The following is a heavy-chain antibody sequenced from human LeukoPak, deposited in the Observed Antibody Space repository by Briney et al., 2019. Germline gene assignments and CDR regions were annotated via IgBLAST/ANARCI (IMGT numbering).Heavy chain of an antibody. CDR1: GVSFSGYY. J-gene: IGHJ6*03. CDR2: INHSGST. D-gene: IGHD7-27*01. CDR3: ARLSPLTGAYYYMDV. V-gene: IGHV4-34*01. Sequence: PSETLSLTCAVYGVSFSGYYWSWIRQPPGKGLEWIGEINHSGSTYYNPSLKSRVTISVDTSKNQFSLKLSSVTAADTAVYYCARLSPLTGAYYYMDVWGKGTTVTVSS.